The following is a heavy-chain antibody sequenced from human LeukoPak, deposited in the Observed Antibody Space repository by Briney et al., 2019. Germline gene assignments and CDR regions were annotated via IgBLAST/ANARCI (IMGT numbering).Heavy chain of an antibody. CDR2: ISGYNGNT. Sequence: ASVKVSCKAFGYTFTSYGINWVRQAPGQGLEWMGWISGYNGNTNYAQKLQGRVTMTTDTSTSTAYMELRSLRSDDTAVYYCARAPPSGGSTDYWGQGTLVTVSS. CDR1: GYTFTSYG. V-gene: IGHV1-18*01. CDR3: ARAPPSGGSTDY. D-gene: IGHD3-10*01. J-gene: IGHJ4*02.